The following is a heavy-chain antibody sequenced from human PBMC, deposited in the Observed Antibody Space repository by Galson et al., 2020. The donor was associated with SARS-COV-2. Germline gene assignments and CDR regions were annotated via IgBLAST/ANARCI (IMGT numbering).Heavy chain of an antibody. V-gene: IGHV4-31*03. Sequence: ASETLSLTCTVSGGSISSGGYYWSWIRQHPGKGLEWIGYTYYSGSTYYNPSLKSRVTISVDTSKNQFSLKLSSVTAADTAVYYCARDPGGNWFDPWGQGTLVTVSS. CDR3: ARDPGGNWFDP. J-gene: IGHJ5*02. CDR2: TYYSGST. D-gene: IGHD3-10*01. CDR1: GGSISSGGYY.